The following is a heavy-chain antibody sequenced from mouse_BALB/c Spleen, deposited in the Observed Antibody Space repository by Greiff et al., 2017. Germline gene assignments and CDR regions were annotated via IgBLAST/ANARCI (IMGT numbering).Heavy chain of an antibody. J-gene: IGHJ3*01. V-gene: IGHV3-2*02. D-gene: IGHD2-1*01. CDR3: ARAGDGNWSWFAY. CDR1: GYSITSDYA. CDR2: ISYSGST. Sequence: DVQLQESGPGLVTPSQSLSLTCTVTGYSITSDYAWNWIRQFPGNKLEWMGYISYSGSTSYNPSLKSRISITRDTSKNQFFLQLNSVTTEDTATYYCARAGDGNWSWFAYWGQGTLVTVSA.